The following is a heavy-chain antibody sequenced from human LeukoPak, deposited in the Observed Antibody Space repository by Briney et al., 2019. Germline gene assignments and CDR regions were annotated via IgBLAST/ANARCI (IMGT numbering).Heavy chain of an antibody. CDR2: ISISSNTI. CDR1: GFYFNVYN. V-gene: IGHV3-48*01. CDR3: APGYCTTTSCTHYFEY. Sequence: PGGSLRLSCATSGFYFNVYNMNWVRQAPGKGLEWVSYISISSNTISYAESVKGRFTITRDNDKNSLYLQMNSLRAEDTAIYYCAPGYCTTTSCTHYFEYWGQGTLVTVS. D-gene: IGHD2-2*01. J-gene: IGHJ4*02.